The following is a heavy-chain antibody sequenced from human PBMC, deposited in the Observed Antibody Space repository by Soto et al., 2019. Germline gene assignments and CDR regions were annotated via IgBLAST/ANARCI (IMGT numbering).Heavy chain of an antibody. Sequence: SATLSLTCAVSGGSISSGGYSWSWIRQPPGKGLEWIGYLYDSGSTHYNPSLKSRVTISVDTSKNQFSLKLSSVTAADTAVYWCVRGYYGAGNNYNPTLGLDVGGKGTTVTVS. CDR1: GGSISSGGYS. CDR3: VRGYYGAGNNYNPTLGLDV. D-gene: IGHD3-10*01. CDR2: LYDSGST. V-gene: IGHV4-61*08. J-gene: IGHJ6*04.